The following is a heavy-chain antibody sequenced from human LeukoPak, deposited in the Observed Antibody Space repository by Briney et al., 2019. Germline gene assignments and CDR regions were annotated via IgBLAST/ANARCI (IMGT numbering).Heavy chain of an antibody. J-gene: IGHJ4*02. V-gene: IGHV3-66*01. CDR2: IYNSGGT. CDR3: AKDSGHMGLAPAAMVGY. CDR1: GFTVSSKY. D-gene: IGHD2-2*01. Sequence: GGSLRLSCAASGFTVSSKYMNWVRQAPGKGLEWLSVIYNSGGTYYADSVKGRFTISRDNSKNTLCLQMNSLRAEDTAVYYCAKDSGHMGLAPAAMVGYWGQGTLVTVSS.